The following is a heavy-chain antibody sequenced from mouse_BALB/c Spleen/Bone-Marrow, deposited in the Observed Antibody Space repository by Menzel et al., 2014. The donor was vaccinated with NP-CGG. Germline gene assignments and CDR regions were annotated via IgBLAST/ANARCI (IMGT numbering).Heavy chain of an antibody. Sequence: LVESGASVRISCKASGYTFTSYYIHWVKQRPGQGLEWIGWIYPGNVNTKYNEKFKGKATLTADKSSSTAYMRLSSLTSEDSAVYFCARRYDDYFDYWGQGTTLTVSS. CDR2: IYPGNVNT. CDR3: ARRYDDYFDY. CDR1: GYTFTSYY. J-gene: IGHJ2*01. V-gene: IGHV1S56*01. D-gene: IGHD2-14*01.